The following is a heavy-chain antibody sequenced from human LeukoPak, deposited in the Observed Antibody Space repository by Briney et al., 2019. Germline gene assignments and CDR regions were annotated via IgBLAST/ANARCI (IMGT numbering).Heavy chain of an antibody. CDR2: IYTSGST. CDR1: GGSISSGSYY. CDR3: ARRTPYYDSSGYYYFRGNFATFDY. V-gene: IGHV4-61*02. Sequence: SETLSLTCTVSGGSISSGSYYWSWIRQPAGKGLEWIGRIYTSGSTNYNPSLKSRVTISVDTSKNQFSLKLSSVTAADTAVYYCARRTPYYDSSGYYYFRGNFATFDYWGQGTLVTVSS. J-gene: IGHJ4*02. D-gene: IGHD3-22*01.